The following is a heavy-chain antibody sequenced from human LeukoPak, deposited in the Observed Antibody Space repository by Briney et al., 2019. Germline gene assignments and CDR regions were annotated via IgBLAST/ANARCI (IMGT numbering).Heavy chain of an antibody. CDR2: VIPIFGTA. CDR1: GGTFSSYA. D-gene: IGHD1-14*01. V-gene: IGHV1-69*05. J-gene: IGHJ1*01. CDR3: ASPYQNNPAEYFQH. Sequence: SVKVSCKASGGTFSSYAISWVRQAPGQGLEWMGRVIPIFGTANYAQKFQGRVTITRDTSISTAYMGLSRLRSDDTAVYYCASPYQNNPAEYFQHWGQGTLVTVSS.